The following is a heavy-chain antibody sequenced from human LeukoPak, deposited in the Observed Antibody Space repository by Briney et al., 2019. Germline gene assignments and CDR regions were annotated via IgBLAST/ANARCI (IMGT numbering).Heavy chain of an antibody. CDR3: ARARPPTYSSSWPYWFDP. CDR2: LWYDGSNK. CDR1: GFTFGSYG. J-gene: IGHJ5*02. D-gene: IGHD6-13*01. V-gene: IGHV3-33*01. Sequence: PGGSLRLSCAASGFTFGSYGLHWVRQAPATGLHWVAVLWYDGSNKYYADSVKGRFTISRDNSKNTLYLQMNSLRAEDTAVYYCARARPPTYSSSWPYWFDPWGQGTLVTVSS.